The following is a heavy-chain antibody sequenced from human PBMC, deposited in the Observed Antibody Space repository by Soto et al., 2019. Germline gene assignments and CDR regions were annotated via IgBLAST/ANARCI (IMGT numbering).Heavy chain of an antibody. D-gene: IGHD2-2*02. CDR3: ARGQGAAIGDYYYHGMDV. Sequence: LELSCAASGFSFSGSAIHWVSQASGKGLEWVGRIRSRANNFATSSAASVKGRFTFSRDDSKNTAYLQMNTLKPEDTAVYYCARGQGAAIGDYYYHGMDVWGQGTTVTVSS. J-gene: IGHJ6*02. CDR2: IRSRANNFAT. V-gene: IGHV3-73*01. CDR1: GFSFSGSA.